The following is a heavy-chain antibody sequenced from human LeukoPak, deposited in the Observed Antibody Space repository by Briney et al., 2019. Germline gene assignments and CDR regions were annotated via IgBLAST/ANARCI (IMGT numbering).Heavy chain of an antibody. CDR1: GYSISSGYY. CDR3: AKTTTVTTWYFDL. D-gene: IGHD4-11*01. CDR2: IYYSGST. J-gene: IGHJ2*01. Sequence: PSETLSLTCAVSGYSISSGYYWGWIRQPPGKGLEWIGSIYYSGSTYYNPSLKSRVTISVDTSKNQFSLKLSSVTAADTAVYYCAKTTTVTTWYFDLWGRGTLVTVSS. V-gene: IGHV4-38-2*01.